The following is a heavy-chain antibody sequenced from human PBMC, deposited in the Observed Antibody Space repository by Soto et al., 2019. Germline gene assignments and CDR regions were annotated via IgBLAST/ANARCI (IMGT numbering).Heavy chain of an antibody. CDR1: GGSISTYY. J-gene: IGHJ5*02. Sequence: QVQLQESGPGLVKPSETLSLTCTVSGGSISTYYWSWIRQPPGKGLEWIGYIYYSGSTNYNPSLKSRVTISVDTSKNQFSLKLSSVTAADTAVYYCARGGSIGYNWFDPWGQGTLVTVSS. CDR2: IYYSGST. D-gene: IGHD3-16*01. CDR3: ARGGSIGYNWFDP. V-gene: IGHV4-59*01.